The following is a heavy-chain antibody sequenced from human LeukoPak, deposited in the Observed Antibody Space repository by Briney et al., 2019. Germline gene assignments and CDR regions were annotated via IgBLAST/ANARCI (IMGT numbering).Heavy chain of an antibody. V-gene: IGHV1-69*04. Sequence: ASVKVSCKASGGTFSSYAISWVRQAPGQGLEWMGRIIPILGIANYAQKFQGRVTIAADKSTSTAYMELSSLRSEDTAVYYCARAVYYDSSGGFDYWGQGTLVTVSS. CDR1: GGTFSSYA. J-gene: IGHJ4*02. D-gene: IGHD3-22*01. CDR2: IIPILGIA. CDR3: ARAVYYDSSGGFDY.